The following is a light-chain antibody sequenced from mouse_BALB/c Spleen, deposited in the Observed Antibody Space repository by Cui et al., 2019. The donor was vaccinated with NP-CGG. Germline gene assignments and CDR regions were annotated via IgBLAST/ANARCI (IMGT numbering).Light chain of an antibody. CDR1: TGAVTTSNY. J-gene: IGLJ1*01. Sequence: QAVVTQESALTTSPGETVTLTCRSSTGAVTTSNYANWVQEKPDHLFTGLMGGTNNRAPGVPARFSGFLIEDKAALTITGAQTEDEAIYFCALWYSNHWVFGGGTKLTVL. CDR2: GTN. V-gene: IGLV1*01. CDR3: ALWYSNHWV.